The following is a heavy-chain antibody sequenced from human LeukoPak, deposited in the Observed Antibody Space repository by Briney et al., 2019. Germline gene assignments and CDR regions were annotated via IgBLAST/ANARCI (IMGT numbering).Heavy chain of an antibody. D-gene: IGHD3-16*01. V-gene: IGHV1-24*01. J-gene: IGHJ4*02. CDR2: FVPEAGEV. CDR1: GHTLTALS. Sequence: ASVKVSCKVSGHTLTALSMHWVRQAPGKGLEWMGGFVPEAGEVVYAQRFRGRVSMTEDTATDTAYMELSSLRSEDTAIYYCATDATKGLGFDYWGQGTLVTVSS. CDR3: ATDATKGLGFDY.